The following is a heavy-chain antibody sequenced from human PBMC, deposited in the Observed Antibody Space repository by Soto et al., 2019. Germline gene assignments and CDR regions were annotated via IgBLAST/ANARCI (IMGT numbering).Heavy chain of an antibody. J-gene: IGHJ3*01. V-gene: IGHV3-23*01. CDR3: AIFYFD. CDR1: SRDL. CDR2: ISGSGSST. Sequence: SRDLVCWVLLKTRKGLQWVSTISGSGSSTFYADSVRGRFTISRDNSKNTLYLQMNSLRAEDTALYYCAIFYFD. D-gene: IGHD3-3*01.